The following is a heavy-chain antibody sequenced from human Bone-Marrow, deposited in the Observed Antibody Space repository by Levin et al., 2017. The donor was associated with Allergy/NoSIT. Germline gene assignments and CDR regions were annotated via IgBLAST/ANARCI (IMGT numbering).Heavy chain of an antibody. Sequence: GGSLRLSCAASGFTFINYDMHWVRQAPGKGLEWVSGLGNAGDTYYSGSVKGRFTISRDNDKNSVYLQMNSMTVGDPAISYCVREDMGAAGAFDHWGQGTLVTVSS. CDR2: LGNAGDT. CDR3: VREDMGAAGAFDH. J-gene: IGHJ4*02. D-gene: IGHD6-13*01. CDR1: GFTFINYD. V-gene: IGHV3-13*01.